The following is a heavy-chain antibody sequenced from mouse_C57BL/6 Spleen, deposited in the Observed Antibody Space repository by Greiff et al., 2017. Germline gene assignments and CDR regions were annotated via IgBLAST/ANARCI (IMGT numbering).Heavy chain of an antibody. CDR3: SRGKGGSGSYSFDY. J-gene: IGHJ2*01. Sequence: QVQLQQSGAELVKPGASVKISCKASGYAFSSYWMNWVKQRPGQGLEWIGQIYPGDGDTNYNEKFKGKATLTADKSSSTAYMQLSSLTSEDSAVYVCSRGKGGSGSYSFDYWGQGTTVTVSS. CDR1: GYAFSSYW. CDR2: IYPGDGDT. V-gene: IGHV1-80*01. D-gene: IGHD1-2*01.